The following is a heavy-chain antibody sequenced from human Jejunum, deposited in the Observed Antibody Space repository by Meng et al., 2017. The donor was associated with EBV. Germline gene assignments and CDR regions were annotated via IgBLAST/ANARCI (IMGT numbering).Heavy chain of an antibody. CDR2: INHSGST. CDR1: RGSFSGYY. D-gene: IGHD3-16*02. CDR3: ARVAFSYTTRSLDS. J-gene: IGHJ4*02. Sequence: QGQLQQVGAGLLKPSETLSLTCAGYRGSFSGYYWSWIRQHPGKGLEWIGEINHSGSTNYNPSLRSRVTISVETSKNQFSLRLNSVTAADTAVYYCARVAFSYTTRSLDSWGQGTLVTVSS. V-gene: IGHV4-34*02.